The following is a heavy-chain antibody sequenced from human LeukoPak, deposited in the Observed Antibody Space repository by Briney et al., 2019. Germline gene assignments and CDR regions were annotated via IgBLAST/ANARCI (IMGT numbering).Heavy chain of an antibody. Sequence: PSETLSLTCTVSGGSISSSSYYWGWIRQPPGKGLEWIGSIYYSGSTYYNPSLKSRVTISVDTPKNQFSLKLSSVTAADTAVYYCARVIPLDGDFDYWGQGTLVTVSS. CDR1: GGSISSSSYY. CDR3: ARVIPLDGDFDY. V-gene: IGHV4-39*07. D-gene: IGHD2-2*02. CDR2: IYYSGST. J-gene: IGHJ4*02.